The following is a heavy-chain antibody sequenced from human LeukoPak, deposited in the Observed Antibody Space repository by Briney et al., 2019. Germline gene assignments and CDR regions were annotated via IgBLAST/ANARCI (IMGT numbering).Heavy chain of an antibody. Sequence: PSETLSLTCSVSGHSISSGYYWGWIRQPPGKGLEWIGTMYHRGSTYYNPSLKSRVTISVDTSKNQFPLKLSSVTAADTAVYYCARRQASPTMDVWGKGTTVTVSS. V-gene: IGHV4-38-2*01. J-gene: IGHJ6*03. CDR1: GHSISSGYY. CDR3: ARRQASPTMDV. CDR2: MYHRGST.